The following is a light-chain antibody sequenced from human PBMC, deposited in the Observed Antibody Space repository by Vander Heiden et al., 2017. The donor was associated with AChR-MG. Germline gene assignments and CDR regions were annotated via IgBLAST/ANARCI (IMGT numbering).Light chain of an antibody. J-gene: IGLJ3*02. Sequence: QSALTQPPSASGTPGHRVTISCSGSSPNIGSNLVNWYPPLPGVYPKLLIYTNDQRPSRVPDRFSGSKSGTSASLAIRGLQAEEEADYYCAAWDDSLNGHWVFGGGTKVTVL. CDR2: TND. CDR3: AAWDDSLNGHWV. CDR1: SPNIGSNL. V-gene: IGLV1-44*01.